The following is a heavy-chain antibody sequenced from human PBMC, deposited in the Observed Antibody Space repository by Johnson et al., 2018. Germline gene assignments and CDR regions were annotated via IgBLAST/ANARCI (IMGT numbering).Heavy chain of an antibody. V-gene: IGHV1-46*01. CDR1: GYTFTSYY. J-gene: IGHJ1*01. D-gene: IGHD6-13*01. CDR3: ATPGIAAAGTSFQH. Sequence: QVQLVQSGAEVKKPGASVKVSCKASGYTFTSYYMHWVRQAPGQGLEWMGIINPSGGSPSYAQKFQGRVTMRRDTSTSTVSMELSSLRSGDTAVYYCATPGIAAAGTSFQHWGQGTLVTVSS. CDR2: INPSGGSP.